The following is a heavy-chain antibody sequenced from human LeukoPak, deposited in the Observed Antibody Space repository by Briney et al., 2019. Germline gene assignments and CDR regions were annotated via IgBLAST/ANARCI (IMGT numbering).Heavy chain of an antibody. CDR2: IDPDNGDT. J-gene: IGHJ4*02. Sequence: ASVKVSCKASGYTFTSDYIHWVRRAPGQGLEWMGIIDPDNGDTSYERKFQGRVTFTRDTSTSTAYMELSSLRSEDTAVYYCARPSRWLQYLYFDYWGQGTLVTVSS. D-gene: IGHD5-24*01. CDR1: GYTFTSDY. V-gene: IGHV1-46*01. CDR3: ARPSRWLQYLYFDY.